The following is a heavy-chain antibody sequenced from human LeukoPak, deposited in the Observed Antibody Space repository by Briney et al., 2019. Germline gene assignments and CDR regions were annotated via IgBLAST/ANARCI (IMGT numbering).Heavy chain of an antibody. J-gene: IGHJ4*02. CDR3: ARGYSYLLY. CDR2: IYSSGST. Sequence: SETLSLTCTVSGGSISSYYWSWIRQPAGKGLEWIGRIYSSGSTNYNPSLKGRVTMSVDTSKNQLSLTLTSVTAADTAVYYCARGYSYLLYWGQGTLVTVSS. D-gene: IGHD5-18*01. CDR1: GGSISSYY. V-gene: IGHV4-4*07.